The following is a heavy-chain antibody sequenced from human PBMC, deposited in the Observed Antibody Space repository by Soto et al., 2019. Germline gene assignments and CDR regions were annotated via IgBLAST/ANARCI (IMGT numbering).Heavy chain of an antibody. V-gene: IGHV3-53*01. CDR3: ARGIPRGYSYGSYYFHY. Sequence: LRLSCAASGFTVSSNYMTWVRQAPGKGLEWVSVIYSGGRTYYADSVKGRFTISRDNSKNTLYLQMNSLRAEDTAVYYCARGIPRGYSYGSYYFHYWGQGTLVTVSS. CDR2: IYSGGRT. CDR1: GFTVSSNY. D-gene: IGHD5-18*01. J-gene: IGHJ4*02.